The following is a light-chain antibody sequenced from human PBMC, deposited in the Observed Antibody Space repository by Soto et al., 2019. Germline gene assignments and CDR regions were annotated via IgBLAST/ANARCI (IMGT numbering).Light chain of an antibody. CDR3: ASWEDSLNGWV. Sequence: QSVLTQPPSASGTPGQRVTISCSGSSSNVGSNTGSWYQQLPGTAPKVLIYSDGQRPSGVPDRFSGSRSGSSASLAISGLQSGDEGDYYCASWEDSLNGWVIGGGTQLTVL. J-gene: IGLJ3*02. CDR2: SDG. CDR1: SSNVGSNT. V-gene: IGLV1-44*01.